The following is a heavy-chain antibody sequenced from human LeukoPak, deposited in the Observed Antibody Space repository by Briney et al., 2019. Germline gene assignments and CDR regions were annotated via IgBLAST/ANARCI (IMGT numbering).Heavy chain of an antibody. CDR1: GGSLSSYY. CDR3: ARYPLYSYGNP. Sequence: PSETLFLTCTVSGGSLSSYYWSWIRQPPGKGLEWIGYIYYSGSTNYNPSLKSRVTISVDTSKNQFSLKLSSVTAADTAVYYCARYPLYSYGNPWGQGTLVTVSS. V-gene: IGHV4-59*08. CDR2: IYYSGST. D-gene: IGHD5-18*01. J-gene: IGHJ5*02.